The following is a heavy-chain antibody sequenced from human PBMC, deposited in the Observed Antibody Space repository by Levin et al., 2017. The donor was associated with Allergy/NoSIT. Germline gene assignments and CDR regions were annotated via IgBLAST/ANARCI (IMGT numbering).Heavy chain of an antibody. CDR3: ARRMTTVTTIGWDYYYGMDV. CDR1: GGTFSSYA. Sequence: SVKVSCKASGGTFSSYAISWVRQAPGQGLEWMGGIIPIFGTANYAQKFQGRVTITADESTSTAYMELSSLRSEDTAVYYCARRMTTVTTIGWDYYYGMDVWGQGTTVTVSS. D-gene: IGHD4-17*01. V-gene: IGHV1-69*13. CDR2: IIPIFGTA. J-gene: IGHJ6*02.